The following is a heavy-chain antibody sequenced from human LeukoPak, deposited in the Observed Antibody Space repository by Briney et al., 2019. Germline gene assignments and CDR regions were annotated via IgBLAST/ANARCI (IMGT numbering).Heavy chain of an antibody. CDR2: ISSSSSYI. CDR1: GFTFSSYS. D-gene: IGHD6-13*01. J-gene: IGHJ4*02. Sequence: GGSLRLSCAASGFTFSSYSMNWVRQAPGKGLEWVSSISSSSSYIYYADSVKGRFTISRDNAKNSLYLQMNRLRAEDTAVYYCARGGAAAGIPFDYWGQGTLVTVSS. V-gene: IGHV3-21*01. CDR3: ARGGAAAGIPFDY.